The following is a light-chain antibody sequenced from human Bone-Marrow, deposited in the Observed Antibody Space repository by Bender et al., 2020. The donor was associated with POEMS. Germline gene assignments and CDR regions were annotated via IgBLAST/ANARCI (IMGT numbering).Light chain of an antibody. CDR1: SSNMGAGYG. CDR2: NNE. V-gene: IGLV1-40*01. J-gene: IGLJ3*02. Sequence: QSVLTQPPSVSGAPGQTVTISCTGTSSNMGAGYGVNWYQQLPGTAPKLLIYNNENRPSGVPDRISGPQSCTSASLAITWPPAEDDAYYYCQSYDISLSGWVFGGGPKLPAL. CDR3: QSYDISLSGWV.